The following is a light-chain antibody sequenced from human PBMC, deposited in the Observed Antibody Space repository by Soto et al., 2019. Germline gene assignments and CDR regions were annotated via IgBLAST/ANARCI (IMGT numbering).Light chain of an antibody. V-gene: IGLV1-40*01. J-gene: IGLJ3*02. CDR3: QSYDSSLSVSV. CDR1: SSNIGAGYD. CDR2: GNS. Sequence: QPVLTQPPSVSGAPGQRVTISCTGSSSNIGAGYDVHWYQQLPGTAPKLLIYGNSNRPSGVPDRFSGSKSGTSASLAITGLRAEDEADYYCQSYDSSLSVSVFGGGTKLPVL.